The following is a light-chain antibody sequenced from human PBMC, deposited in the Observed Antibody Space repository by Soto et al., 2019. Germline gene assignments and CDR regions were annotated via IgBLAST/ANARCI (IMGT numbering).Light chain of an antibody. J-gene: IGLJ3*02. Sequence: QSVLTQPPSVSAAPGQKVTISCSGSHSNIGKNFVSWYQHLPGTAPKLLIYDNTKRPSGIPARFSGSKSGTSATLDITGLQTGDEADYYCGTWESSLDAGVFGGGTKVTVL. CDR1: HSNIGKNF. CDR2: DNT. V-gene: IGLV1-51*01. CDR3: GTWESSLDAGV.